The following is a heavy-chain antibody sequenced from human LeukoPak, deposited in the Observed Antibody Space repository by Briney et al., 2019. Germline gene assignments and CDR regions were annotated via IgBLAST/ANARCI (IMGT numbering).Heavy chain of an antibody. CDR3: ARGVATTYFDY. V-gene: IGHV1-69*13. CDR1: GGTFSRYA. CDR2: IIPVLGTA. D-gene: IGHD5-12*01. Sequence: GASVKVSCKASGGTFSRYAISWVRQAPGQGLEWMGGIIPVLGTANYAQTFQNKVTITADESTSTAYMELSSLTSDDTAVYYCARGVATTYFDYWGQGTLVTVSS. J-gene: IGHJ4*02.